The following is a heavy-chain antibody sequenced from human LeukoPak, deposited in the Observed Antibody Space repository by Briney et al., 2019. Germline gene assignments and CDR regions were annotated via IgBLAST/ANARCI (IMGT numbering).Heavy chain of an antibody. CDR2: ISSSGSTI. D-gene: IGHD1-26*01. CDR1: GFTFSDYY. V-gene: IGHV3-11*04. CDR3: ASISGSTGRLAFDI. Sequence: GGSLRLSCAASGFTFSDYYMSWIRQAPGKGLEWVSYISSSGSTIYYADSVKGGFTISRDNAKNSMYLQMNSLRAEDTAVYYCASISGSTGRLAFDIWGQGTMVTVSS. J-gene: IGHJ3*02.